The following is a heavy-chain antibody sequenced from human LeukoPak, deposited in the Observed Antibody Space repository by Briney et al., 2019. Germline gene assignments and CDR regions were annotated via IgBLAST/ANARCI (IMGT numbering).Heavy chain of an antibody. CDR1: GFTFSSYG. J-gene: IGHJ5*02. CDR3: AKVELSASGGELDP. V-gene: IGHV3-30*18. Sequence: GGSLRLSCAASGFTFSSYGMHWVRQAPGKGLEWVAVISCDGSNKYYADSVKGRFTISRDNSKNTLYLEMKSLRADDTAVYYCAKVELSASGGELDPWGQGTLVIVSS. D-gene: IGHD5-24*01. CDR2: ISCDGSNK.